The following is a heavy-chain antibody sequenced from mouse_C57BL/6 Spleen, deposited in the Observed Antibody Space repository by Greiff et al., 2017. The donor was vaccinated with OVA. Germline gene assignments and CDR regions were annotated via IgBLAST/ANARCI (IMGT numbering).Heavy chain of an antibody. D-gene: IGHD2-4*01. J-gene: IGHJ4*01. CDR1: GYTFTSYW. CDR2: INPSNGGT. V-gene: IGHV1-53*01. Sequence: QVQLQQPGTELVKPGASVKLSCKASGYTFTSYWMHWVKQRPGQGLEWIGNINPSNGGTNYNEKFKSKASLTVDKSSSTAYMQLSSLTSEDSAVYYCARVLRHYYAMDYWGQGTSVTVSS. CDR3: ARVLRHYYAMDY.